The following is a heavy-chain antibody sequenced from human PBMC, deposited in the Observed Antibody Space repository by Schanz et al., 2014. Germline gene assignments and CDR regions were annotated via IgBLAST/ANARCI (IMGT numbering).Heavy chain of an antibody. CDR3: VSQTGSPNY. CDR1: TFTFSSDW. D-gene: IGHD6-13*01. CDR2: IKKDGSEK. J-gene: IGHJ4*02. V-gene: IGHV3-7*02. Sequence: DVHLLESGGGLVQPGGSLRLSCAASTFTFSSDWLSWVRQAPGKGLEWVANIKKDGSEKYYVDSVKGRFTISRDNAKRSLFLQMNSLRVEDTAVYFCVSQTGSPNYWGQGTLVTVSS.